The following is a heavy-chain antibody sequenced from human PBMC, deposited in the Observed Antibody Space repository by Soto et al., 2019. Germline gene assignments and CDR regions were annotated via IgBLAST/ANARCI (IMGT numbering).Heavy chain of an antibody. J-gene: IGHJ3*02. Sequence: ASVNVSWKSSGYTFTTYPMHWVRQAPGQRLEWMGWINAGNGNTKYSQKFQGRVTIIRDTSASTAYMELSSLRSEDTAVYYCARGLTMVRGLILDAFDMWGQGTMVTVSS. D-gene: IGHD3-10*01. CDR1: GYTFTTYP. V-gene: IGHV1-3*01. CDR2: INAGNGNT. CDR3: ARGLTMVRGLILDAFDM.